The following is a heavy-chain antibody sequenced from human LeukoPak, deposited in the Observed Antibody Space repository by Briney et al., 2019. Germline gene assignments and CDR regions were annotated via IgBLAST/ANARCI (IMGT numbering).Heavy chain of an antibody. V-gene: IGHV3-23*01. CDR3: AKDSPLLYV. D-gene: IGHD3-10*01. CDR2: ISGCGGST. Sequence: PGGSLRLSCPASGFIFSSYAMSGLRQAPGKGLEWVSAISGCGGSTYYADYVQGRFTISRDNSKNTLSLQKNSLRAEDTAVYYCAKDSPLLYVWGQGTLVTVSS. J-gene: IGHJ4*02. CDR1: GFIFSSYA.